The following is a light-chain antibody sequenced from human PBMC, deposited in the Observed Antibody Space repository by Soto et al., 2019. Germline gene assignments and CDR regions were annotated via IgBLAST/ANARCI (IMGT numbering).Light chain of an antibody. Sequence: EIVLAQAPVTLSLSPGEAGTLSCRASQSVSNSYLAWYQQNTGQAPTLLIYGASSRATGIPHRFSGSGSGTDFTLTISRLEPEDFAVYYCQQYGSSPWTFGQGTKVE. CDR2: GAS. CDR1: QSVSNSY. J-gene: IGKJ1*01. CDR3: QQYGSSPWT. V-gene: IGKV3-20*01.